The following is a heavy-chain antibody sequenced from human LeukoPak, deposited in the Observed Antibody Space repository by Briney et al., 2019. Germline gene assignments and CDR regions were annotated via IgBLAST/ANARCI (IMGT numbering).Heavy chain of an antibody. CDR2: ISGSGGNT. CDR1: GFTFSSYA. CDR3: AQENWNYYFDY. D-gene: IGHD1-7*01. Sequence: GGSLRLSCAASGFTFSSYAMSWVRQAPGKGLEWVSTISGSGGNTYCADSVKGRFTISRDNSKNTLSLQMTSLRAEDTAVYYCAQENWNYYFDYWGQGTLLTVSS. J-gene: IGHJ4*02. V-gene: IGHV3-23*01.